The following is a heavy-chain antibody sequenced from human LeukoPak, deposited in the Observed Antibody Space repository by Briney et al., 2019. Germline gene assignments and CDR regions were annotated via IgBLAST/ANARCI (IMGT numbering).Heavy chain of an antibody. CDR2: IKEDGSEK. Sequence: GGSLRLSYAASGFTFSSYWMTWVRQVPGTGLELVANIKEDGSEKYYVDSVKGRFTISRDNAKISLYLQMNSLRAEDTAVYYCVYGGSYYVAWGQGTLVTVSS. J-gene: IGHJ5*02. V-gene: IGHV3-7*01. D-gene: IGHD1-26*01. CDR1: GFTFSSYW. CDR3: VYGGSYYVA.